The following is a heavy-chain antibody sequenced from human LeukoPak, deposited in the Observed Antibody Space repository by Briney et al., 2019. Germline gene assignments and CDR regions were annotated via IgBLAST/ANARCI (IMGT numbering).Heavy chain of an antibody. Sequence: GGSLRLSCVGSGFTFRSHAMSWVRQAPEKGLEFVSGIYENGGTAYYADSVKGRYSISRDNSKNTLYLQMDSLRGEDTAVYYCAKDFRIGYSAHFDYWGQGALVTVSS. CDR1: GFTFRSHA. CDR3: AKDFRIGYSAHFDY. D-gene: IGHD2-21*01. J-gene: IGHJ4*02. V-gene: IGHV3-23*01. CDR2: IYENGGTA.